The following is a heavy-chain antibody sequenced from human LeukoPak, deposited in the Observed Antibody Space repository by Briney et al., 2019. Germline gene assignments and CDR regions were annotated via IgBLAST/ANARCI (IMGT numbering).Heavy chain of an antibody. CDR3: AKDWDIAVAGTLDY. Sequence: GGSLGLSCAASGFTFDDYAMHWVRQAPGKGLEWVSGISWNSGSIGYADSVKGRFTISRDNAKNSLYLQMNSLRAEDTALYYCAKDWDIAVAGTLDYWGQGTLVTVSS. V-gene: IGHV3-9*01. CDR2: ISWNSGSI. CDR1: GFTFDDYA. D-gene: IGHD6-19*01. J-gene: IGHJ4*02.